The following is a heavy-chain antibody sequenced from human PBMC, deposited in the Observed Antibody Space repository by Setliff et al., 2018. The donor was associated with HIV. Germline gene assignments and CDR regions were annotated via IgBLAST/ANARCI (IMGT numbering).Heavy chain of an antibody. CDR3: SVIDY. J-gene: IGHJ4*02. V-gene: IGHV4-34*03. CDR1: GGSFSDNY. Sequence: SETLSLTCAVYGGSFSDNYWSWIRQPPGKGLDWIAEINHNGNINYNPSLKSRVTISMDPSKKQFSLKLSSVTAADTAVYYCSVIDYWGQGTLVTVSS. CDR2: INHNGNI.